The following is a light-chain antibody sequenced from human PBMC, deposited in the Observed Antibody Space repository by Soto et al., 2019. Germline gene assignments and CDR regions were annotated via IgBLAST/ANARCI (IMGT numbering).Light chain of an antibody. Sequence: QSALTQPPSVSGSPGQSVTISCTGTSSDVGSYNRVSWYQQPPGTAPKLMIYEASNRPSGVPDRLSGSKSGNTASLTISGLEAEDEADYYCSSYTSSSTYVVFGGGTKLTV. J-gene: IGLJ2*01. CDR1: SSDVGSYNR. CDR3: SSYTSSSTYVV. V-gene: IGLV2-18*02. CDR2: EAS.